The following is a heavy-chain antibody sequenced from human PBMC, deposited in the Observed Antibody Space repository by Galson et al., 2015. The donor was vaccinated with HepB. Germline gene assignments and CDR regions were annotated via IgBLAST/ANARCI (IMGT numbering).Heavy chain of an antibody. Sequence: ETLSLTCTVSGGSIISSSYYWGWIRQPPGKGLEWIGNIYYSGSTYYNPSLKSRVTMSVDTSKNQFSLKLSSVTAADTAVYYCASRFTAADAFDIWGQGTMVTVSS. CDR3: ASRFTAADAFDI. CDR1: GGSIISSSYY. D-gene: IGHD3-16*02. CDR2: IYYSGST. J-gene: IGHJ3*02. V-gene: IGHV4-39*01.